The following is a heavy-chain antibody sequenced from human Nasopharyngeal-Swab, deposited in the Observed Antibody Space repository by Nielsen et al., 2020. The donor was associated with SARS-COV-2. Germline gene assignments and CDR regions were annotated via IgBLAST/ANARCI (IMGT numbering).Heavy chain of an antibody. Sequence: WIRQPPGKGREWIGYIYYSGSTNYNPSLKSRVTISVDTSKNQFSLKLSSVTAADTAVYYCARGPDRNYDFWSGYYTPSSYYYYYMDVWGKGTTVTVSS. J-gene: IGHJ6*03. D-gene: IGHD3-3*01. V-gene: IGHV4-59*01. CDR3: ARGPDRNYDFWSGYYTPSSYYYYYMDV. CDR2: IYYSGST.